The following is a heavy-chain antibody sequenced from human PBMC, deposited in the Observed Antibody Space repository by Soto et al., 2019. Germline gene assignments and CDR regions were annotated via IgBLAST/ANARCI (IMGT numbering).Heavy chain of an antibody. CDR1: GFTFSSYG. V-gene: IGHV3-33*01. CDR2: IWYDGRNE. CDR3: ARGPSSSTVSGWFDP. Sequence: PGGSLRLSCVASGFTFSSYGMHWVRQAPGKGLEWVAFIWYDGRNENYTDSVKGRFSISRDNSKNTLFLQMNSLRADDTAVYYCARGPSSSTVSGWFDPWGQGTLVTV. J-gene: IGHJ5*02. D-gene: IGHD6-13*01.